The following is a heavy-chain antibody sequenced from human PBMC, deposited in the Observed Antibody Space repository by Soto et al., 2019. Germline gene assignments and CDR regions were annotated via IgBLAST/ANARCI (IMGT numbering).Heavy chain of an antibody. CDR2: IYTSGST. CDR1: GGSISSYY. V-gene: IGHV4-4*07. J-gene: IGHJ5*02. CDR3: ARESLLTYYYGSGSYSDWFDP. D-gene: IGHD3-10*01. Sequence: ETLSLTCTVSGGSISSYYWSWIRQPAGKGLEWIGRIYTSGSTNYNPSLKSRVTMSVDTSKNQFSLKLSSVTAADTAVYYCARESLLTYYYGSGSYSDWFDPWGQGTLVTVSS.